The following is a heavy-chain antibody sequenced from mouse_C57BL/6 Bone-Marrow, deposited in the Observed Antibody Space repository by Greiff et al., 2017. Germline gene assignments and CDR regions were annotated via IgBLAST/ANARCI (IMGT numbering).Heavy chain of an antibody. CDR3: ARDWDDWYFDV. CDR2: INYDGSST. V-gene: IGHV5-16*01. D-gene: IGHD4-1*01. Sequence: EVMLVESEGGLVQPGSSMKLSCTASGFTFSDYYMAWVRQVPEKGLEWVANINYDGSSTYYLDSLKSRFIISGDNAKNILYLQRSSLNSEDTATYYCARDWDDWYFDVWGTGTTVTVSS. CDR1: GFTFSDYY. J-gene: IGHJ1*03.